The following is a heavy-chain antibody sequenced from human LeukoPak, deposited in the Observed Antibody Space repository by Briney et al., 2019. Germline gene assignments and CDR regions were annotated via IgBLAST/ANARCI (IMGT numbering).Heavy chain of an antibody. Sequence: GGTLRLSCAASGFTFSSYGMSWVRQAPGKGLEWVSGISGSGGSTYYADSVKGRFTISRDNSKNTLYLQMTSLRAEDTAVYYCATTDLYGSGSYYGDYWGQGTLVTVSS. J-gene: IGHJ4*02. V-gene: IGHV3-23*01. CDR1: GFTFSSYG. D-gene: IGHD3-10*01. CDR3: ATTDLYGSGSYYGDY. CDR2: ISGSGGST.